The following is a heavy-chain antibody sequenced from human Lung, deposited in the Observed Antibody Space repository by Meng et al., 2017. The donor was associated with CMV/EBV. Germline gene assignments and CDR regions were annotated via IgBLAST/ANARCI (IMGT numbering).Heavy chain of an antibody. CDR3: ARHRSKAAAGTP. CDR1: GYSFTSYW. Sequence: EXXKISXKGSGYSFTSYWIGWVRQMPGKGLEWMGIIYPGDSDTRYSPSFQGQVTISADKSISTAYLQWSSLKASDTAMYYCARHRSKAAAGTPWGQGTXVPVSS. V-gene: IGHV5-51*01. CDR2: IYPGDSDT. D-gene: IGHD6-13*01. J-gene: IGHJ4*02.